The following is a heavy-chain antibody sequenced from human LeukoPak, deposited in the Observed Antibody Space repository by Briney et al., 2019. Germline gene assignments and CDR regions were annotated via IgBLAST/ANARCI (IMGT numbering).Heavy chain of an antibody. J-gene: IGHJ4*02. D-gene: IGHD5-12*01. CDR2: IDADGSSA. CDR1: GITFNYYW. Sequence: GGSLRLSGAASGITFNYYWMDWVRQAPGKGLVWVSRIDADGSSATYADSVKGRFTISRDNATNALYLQMNSLRAEDTAVYYCTREGGSDPFEYWGQGTLVTVSS. V-gene: IGHV3-74*01. CDR3: TREGGSDPFEY.